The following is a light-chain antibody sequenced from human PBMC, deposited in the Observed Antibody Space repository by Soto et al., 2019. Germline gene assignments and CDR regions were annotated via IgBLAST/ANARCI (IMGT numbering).Light chain of an antibody. Sequence: DIVMTQSPLSLPVTPGEPASISCRSSQSLLHSNGYNYLDWYLQKPGQSPQLLIYLGSHRASGVPDRFSGSGSGTDFTLKISRVEAEDVGVYYCMQALQKGFTFGPGTKVDIK. J-gene: IGKJ3*01. CDR2: LGS. CDR1: QSLLHSNGYNY. CDR3: MQALQKGFT. V-gene: IGKV2-28*01.